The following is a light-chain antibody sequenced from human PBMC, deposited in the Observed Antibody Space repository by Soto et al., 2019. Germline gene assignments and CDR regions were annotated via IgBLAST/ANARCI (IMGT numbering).Light chain of an antibody. Sequence: DIQMTQSPSSLSASVGDRVTIACRAGQSITNYLHWYQHKTGRAPKRLIFAASTLASGVPSRFSASGSGTEFTLTISDLQPEDFATYFCQQSFSSPWTFGQGTTVEIK. V-gene: IGKV1-39*01. CDR1: QSITNY. CDR3: QQSFSSPWT. J-gene: IGKJ1*01. CDR2: AAS.